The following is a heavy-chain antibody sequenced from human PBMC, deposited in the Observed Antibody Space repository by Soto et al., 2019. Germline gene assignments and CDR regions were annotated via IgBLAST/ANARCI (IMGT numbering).Heavy chain of an antibody. CDR3: ARSPPRGVTTGRWFDP. J-gene: IGHJ5*02. CDR1: GGTFSSYA. D-gene: IGHD4-17*01. V-gene: IGHV1-69*01. Sequence: QVQLVQSGAEVKKPGSSVKVSCKASGGTFSSYAISWVRQAPGQGLEWMGGIIPIFGTANYAQKFQGRVTITADESTSTAYMELSSLRSKDTAVYYCARSPPRGVTTGRWFDPWGQGTLVTVSS. CDR2: IIPIFGTA.